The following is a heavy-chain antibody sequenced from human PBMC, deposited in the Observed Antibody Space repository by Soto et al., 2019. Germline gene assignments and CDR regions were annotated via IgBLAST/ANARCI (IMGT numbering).Heavy chain of an antibody. CDR2: IYYSGST. CDR1: GGSISSSSYY. D-gene: IGHD3-22*01. Sequence: QLQLQESGPGLVKPSETLSLTCTVSGGSISSSSYYWGWIRQPPGKGLEWIGSIYYSGSTYYNPSLKSRVTISVDTSKNQFSLKLSSVTAADTAVYYCARRVHHYYDSHFDYWGQGTLVTVSS. V-gene: IGHV4-39*01. J-gene: IGHJ4*02. CDR3: ARRVHHYYDSHFDY.